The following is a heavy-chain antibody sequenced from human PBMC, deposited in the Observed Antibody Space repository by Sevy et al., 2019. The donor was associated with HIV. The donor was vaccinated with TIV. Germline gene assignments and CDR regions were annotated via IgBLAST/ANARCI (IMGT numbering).Heavy chain of an antibody. D-gene: IGHD3-10*01. Sequence: GGSLRLSCAASGFTFSSYAMHWVRQAPGKGLEWVAVISYDGSNKYYADSVKGRFTISRDNSKNTLYLQMNSLRAEDTSVYYCARDLGILTMDRESRNSHTPNGWFKPWGQGTLVTVSS. V-gene: IGHV3-30*04. CDR3: ARDLGILTMDRESRNSHTPNGWFKP. CDR1: GFTFSSYA. J-gene: IGHJ5*02. CDR2: ISYDGSNK.